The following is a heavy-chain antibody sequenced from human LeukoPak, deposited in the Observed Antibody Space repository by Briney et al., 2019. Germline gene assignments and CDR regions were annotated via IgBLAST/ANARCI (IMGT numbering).Heavy chain of an antibody. V-gene: IGHV3-66*01. CDR2: IYSGGTT. J-gene: IGHJ4*02. CDR1: GLTVSYYW. D-gene: IGHD3-10*01. Sequence: GGSLRLSCAASGLTVSYYWMHWVRHAPGKGLEWVSVIYSGGTTYYADSVKDRFTISRDNSKHVLYLQMNSLRAEDTAVYYCARVSGSGTYFDYWGQGTLVTVSS. CDR3: ARVSGSGTYFDY.